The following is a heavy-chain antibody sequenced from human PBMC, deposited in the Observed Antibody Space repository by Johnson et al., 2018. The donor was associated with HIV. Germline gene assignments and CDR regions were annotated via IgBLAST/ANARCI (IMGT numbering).Heavy chain of an antibody. CDR2: ISYDGSNK. D-gene: IGHD7-27*01. V-gene: IGHV3-30-3*01. CDR3: AKDERQLGGWSHAFDM. Sequence: VQLVESGGGVVQPGRSLRLSCAASGFTFSSYAMHWVRQAPCKGLEWVAVISYDGSNKYYADSVKGRFTISRDNSKNTLYLQMKSLRGEDTAVYYCAKDERQLGGWSHAFDMWGQGTKVTVSS. CDR1: GFTFSSYA. J-gene: IGHJ3*02.